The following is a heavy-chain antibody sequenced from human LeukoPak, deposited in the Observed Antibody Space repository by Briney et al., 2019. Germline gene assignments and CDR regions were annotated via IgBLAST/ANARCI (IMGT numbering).Heavy chain of an antibody. V-gene: IGHV3-9*01. CDR3: AKAPPYYSDSSGYFQH. CDR1: GFTFDDSA. CDR2: ISWNSGII. J-gene: IGHJ1*01. Sequence: PGRSLRLSCAASGFTFDDSAMHWVRQVPGKGLEWVSGISWNSGIIDYAVSVKGRFTISRDNAKNSLYLQMNNLRPDDTAFYYCAKAPPYYSDSSGYFQHWGQGTLVTVSS. D-gene: IGHD3-22*01.